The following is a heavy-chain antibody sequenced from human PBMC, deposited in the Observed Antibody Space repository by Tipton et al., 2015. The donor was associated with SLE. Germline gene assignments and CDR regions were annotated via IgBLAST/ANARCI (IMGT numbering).Heavy chain of an antibody. D-gene: IGHD1-1*01. CDR3: ARGPKGERLNWFDP. V-gene: IGHV7-4-1*02. CDR1: GYTFTSYA. J-gene: IGHJ5*02. Sequence: QSGAEVKKPGASVKVSCKASGYTFTSYAMNWVRQAPGQGLEWMGWINTNTGNPTYAQGFTGRFVFSLDTSVSTAYLQISSLKAEDTAVYYCARGPKGERLNWFDPWGQGTLVTVSS. CDR2: INTNTGNP.